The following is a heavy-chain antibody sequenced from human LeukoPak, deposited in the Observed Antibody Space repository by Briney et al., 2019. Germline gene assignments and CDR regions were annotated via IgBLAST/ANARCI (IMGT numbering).Heavy chain of an antibody. D-gene: IGHD4-23*01. Sequence: GGSLRLSCAASGFTFNTYSMNWVRQAPGKGLEWVSCISSSSSYMYYADSVRGRFTISRDNSKNTLYLQMNSLRAEDTAVYYCAKLLSNSGRFLYWGQGTLVTVSS. CDR2: ISSSSSYM. V-gene: IGHV3-21*01. CDR1: GFTFNTYS. CDR3: AKLLSNSGRFLY. J-gene: IGHJ4*02.